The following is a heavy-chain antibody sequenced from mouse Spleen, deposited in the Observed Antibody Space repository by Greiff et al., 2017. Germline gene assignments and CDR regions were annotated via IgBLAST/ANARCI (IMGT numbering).Heavy chain of an antibody. CDR3: ARAAARATWFAY. CDR1: GYTFTSYW. CDR2: IYPGSGST. D-gene: IGHD3-1*01. V-gene: IGHV1-55*01. Sequence: VKLVESGAELVKPGASVKMSCKASGYTFTSYWITWVKQRPGQGLEWIGDIYPGSGSTNYNEKFKSKATLTVDTSSSTAYMQLSSLTSEDSAVYYCARAAARATWFAYWGQGTLVTVSA. J-gene: IGHJ3*01.